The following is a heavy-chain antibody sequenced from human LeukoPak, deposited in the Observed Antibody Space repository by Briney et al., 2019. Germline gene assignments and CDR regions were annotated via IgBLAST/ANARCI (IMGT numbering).Heavy chain of an antibody. CDR2: ITGSGGST. CDR3: ARQVTQGFGGYYYYYYMDV. J-gene: IGHJ6*03. CDR1: GFTFSNYG. D-gene: IGHD3-10*01. V-gene: IGHV3-23*01. Sequence: GGTLRLSCAASGFTFSNYGLSWVRQAPGKGLEWVSGITGSGGSTYYADSVKGRFTISRDNSKNTLYLQMNSLRAEDTAIYYCARQVTQGFGGYYYYYYMDVWGKGTTVTISS.